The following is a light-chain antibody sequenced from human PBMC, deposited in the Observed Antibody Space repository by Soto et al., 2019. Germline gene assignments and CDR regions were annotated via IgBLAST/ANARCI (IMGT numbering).Light chain of an antibody. J-gene: IGLJ1*01. V-gene: IGLV1-51*01. CDR3: GTWDTSLSAYV. CDR2: DNN. Sequence: QSVLTQPLSVSAAPGQKVAISCSGSSSNIGYNYVSWYQHLPGTAPKVLTYDNNKRPSGIPDRFSASKSGTSATLDIAGLQTGDEADYFCGTWDTSLSAYVFGPGTKLTVL. CDR1: SSNIGYNY.